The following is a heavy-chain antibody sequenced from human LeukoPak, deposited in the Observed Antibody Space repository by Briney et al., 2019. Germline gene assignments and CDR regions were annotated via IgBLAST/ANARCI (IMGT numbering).Heavy chain of an antibody. CDR1: GGSFSGYY. V-gene: IGHV4-34*01. CDR3: ASWVTTTNYGMDV. J-gene: IGHJ6*02. Sequence: SETLSLTCAVYGGSFSGYYWSWIRQPPGKGLEWLGEINHSGSTNYNPSLKSRVTISVDTSKNQFSLKLSSVTAADTAVYYCASWVTTTNYGMDVWGQGTTVTVSS. D-gene: IGHD4-17*01. CDR2: INHSGST.